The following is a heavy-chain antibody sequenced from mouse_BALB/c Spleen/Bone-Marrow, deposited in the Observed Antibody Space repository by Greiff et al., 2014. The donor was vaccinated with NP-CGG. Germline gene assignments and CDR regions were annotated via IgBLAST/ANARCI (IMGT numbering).Heavy chain of an antibody. V-gene: IGHV5-17*02. D-gene: IGHD2-10*02. Sequence: EVKVEESGGGLVQPGGSRKLSCAASGFTFSSFGVHWVRQAPEKGLEWVAYISSGSSTIYYADTVKGRFTISRDNPKNTLFLQRTRRRAEDTARYYCARGKYGYDYWGQGTTLTGSS. J-gene: IGHJ2*01. CDR2: ISSGSSTI. CDR3: ARGKYGYDY. CDR1: GFTFSSFG.